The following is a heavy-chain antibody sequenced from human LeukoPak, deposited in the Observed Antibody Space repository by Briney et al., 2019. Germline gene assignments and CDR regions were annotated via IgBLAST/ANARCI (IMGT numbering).Heavy chain of an antibody. Sequence: QPGGSLRLSSAGSEFPYSSFWMNWVGQAPGKGLEWVGNIYQDETEKRYVDSVKGRFTNSRDNAKTSLFLHMNSLSADDTAVYYCALGSSGWTSPFDYWGQGTLVTVSS. V-gene: IGHV3-7*01. CDR3: ALGSSGWTSPFDY. CDR2: IYQDETEK. CDR1: EFPYSSFW. D-gene: IGHD6-19*01. J-gene: IGHJ4*02.